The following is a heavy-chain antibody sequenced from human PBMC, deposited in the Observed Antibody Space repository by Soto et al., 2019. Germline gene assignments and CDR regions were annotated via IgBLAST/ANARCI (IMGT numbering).Heavy chain of an antibody. CDR1: GFTFSSYA. V-gene: IGHV3-23*01. J-gene: IGHJ4*02. CDR2: ISGSDGST. D-gene: IGHD6-13*01. CDR3: ARRSSSWYFDY. Sequence: EVQLLESGGGLVQPGGSLRLSCAASGFTFSSYAMNWVRQAPGKVLEWVSVISGSDGSTYYADSVKGRFTISRDNSKKTLNLQLNSLRAEATAVYYCARRSSSWYFDYWGQGALVTVSS.